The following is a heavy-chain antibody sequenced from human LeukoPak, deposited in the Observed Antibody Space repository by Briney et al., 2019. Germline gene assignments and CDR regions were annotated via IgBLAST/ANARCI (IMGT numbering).Heavy chain of an antibody. V-gene: IGHV4-4*07. CDR3: ARGYYTDRLYYYFDY. J-gene: IGHJ4*02. CDR1: GGSISGYF. Sequence: SETLSLTCTVSGGSISGYFWSWIRQPAGKGLEWIGRIYSSGTAYYNPSLKSRVTVSVDTSKNQFSLKLTSVTAADTAVYYCARGYYTDRLYYYFDYWGQGTLATVSS. CDR2: IYSSGTA. D-gene: IGHD2-2*02.